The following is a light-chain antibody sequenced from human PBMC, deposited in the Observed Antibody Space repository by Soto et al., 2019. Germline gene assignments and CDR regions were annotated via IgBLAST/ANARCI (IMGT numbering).Light chain of an antibody. V-gene: IGKV3-20*01. Sequence: EMVLTQSPGTLSLSPGERATLSCRAIQSFSSSYLAWYQQKPGQAPRLLIYGASSRATGIPDRFSGSGSGTEYTLTISSLQSEDFAVYYCQQYDTWPSITFGQGTRLEI. J-gene: IGKJ5*01. CDR2: GAS. CDR1: QSFSSSY. CDR3: QQYDTWPSIT.